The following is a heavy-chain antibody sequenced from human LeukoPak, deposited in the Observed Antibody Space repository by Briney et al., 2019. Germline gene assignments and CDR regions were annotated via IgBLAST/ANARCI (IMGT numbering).Heavy chain of an antibody. CDR3: AREDDSSGWSRGDY. V-gene: IGHV3-48*01. J-gene: IGHJ4*02. CDR1: GFTFGSYS. CDR2: ISSSSSTI. Sequence: QLGGSLRLSCAASGFTFGSYSMNWVRQAPGKGLEWVSYISSSSSTIYYADSVKGRFTISRDNAKNSLYLQMNSLRAEDTAVYYCAREDDSSGWSRGDYWGQGTLVTVSS. D-gene: IGHD6-19*01.